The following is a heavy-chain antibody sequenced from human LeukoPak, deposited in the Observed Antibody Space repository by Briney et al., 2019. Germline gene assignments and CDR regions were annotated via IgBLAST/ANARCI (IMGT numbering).Heavy chain of an antibody. D-gene: IGHD3-10*01. V-gene: IGHV4-39*01. J-gene: IGHJ6*03. CDR3: ASTGSYYVDYYYYYMDV. Sequence: PSETLSLTCTVSGGSISSSSYYWGWIRQPPGKGLEWIGSIYYSGSTYYNPSLKSRVTISVDTSKNQFSLNLSSVTAADTAVYYCASTGSYYVDYYYYYMDVWGKGTTVTISS. CDR1: GGSISSSSYY. CDR2: IYYSGST.